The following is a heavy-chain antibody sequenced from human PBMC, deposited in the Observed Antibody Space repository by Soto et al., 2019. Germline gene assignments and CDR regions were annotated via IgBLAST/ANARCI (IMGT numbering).Heavy chain of an antibody. Sequence: PGGSLRLSCAASGFTFSDYYMSRIRQAPGKGLEWVSYISSSGSTIYYADSVKGRFTISRDNAKNSLYLQMNSLRAEDTAVYYCARVVSYCGGDCLAFDIWGQGTMVTVSS. CDR2: ISSSGSTI. D-gene: IGHD2-21*01. CDR3: ARVVSYCGGDCLAFDI. V-gene: IGHV3-11*01. J-gene: IGHJ3*02. CDR1: GFTFSDYY.